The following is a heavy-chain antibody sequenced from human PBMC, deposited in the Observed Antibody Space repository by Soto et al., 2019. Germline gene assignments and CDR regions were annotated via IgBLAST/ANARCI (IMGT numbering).Heavy chain of an antibody. CDR3: ARSVAVPGAHIDY. V-gene: IGHV4-59*01. J-gene: IGHJ4*02. Sequence: SETLSLTCGVSGGSISGSYWSWIRQSPGKGLGWLGYVYYTGSTNYSPSLRSRVSISVDTSKNEFSLRLSSVTAADTAVYFCARSVAVPGAHIDYWGQGTQVTVSS. CDR1: GGSISGSY. CDR2: VYYTGST. D-gene: IGHD6-19*01.